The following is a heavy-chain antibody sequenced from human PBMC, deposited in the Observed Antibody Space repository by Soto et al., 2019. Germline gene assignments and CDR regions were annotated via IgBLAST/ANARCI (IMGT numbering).Heavy chain of an antibody. CDR3: ARVGYCSGGSCYYYYYYGMDV. V-gene: IGHV3-21*01. D-gene: IGHD2-15*01. CDR2: ISSSSSYI. Sequence: EVQLVESGGGLVKPGGYLRLYCAASGFTFSSYSMNWVRQAPGKGLEWVSSISSSSSYIYYADSVKGRFTISRDNAKNSLYLQMNSLRAEDTAVYYCARVGYCSGGSCYYYYYYGMDVWGQGTTVTVSS. J-gene: IGHJ6*02. CDR1: GFTFSSYS.